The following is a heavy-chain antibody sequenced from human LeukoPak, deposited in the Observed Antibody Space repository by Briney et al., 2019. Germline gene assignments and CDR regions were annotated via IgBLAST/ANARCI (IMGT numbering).Heavy chain of an antibody. CDR1: GGSFSGYY. CDR3: ARGTRIAVAHWYFDL. V-gene: IGHV4-34*01. D-gene: IGHD6-19*01. Sequence: SETLSLTCAVYGGSFSGYYWSWIRQPPGKGLEWIGEINHSGSTNYNPSLKSRVTISVDTSKNQFSLKLSSVTAADTAVYYCARGTRIAVAHWYFDLWGRGTLVTVPS. J-gene: IGHJ2*01. CDR2: INHSGST.